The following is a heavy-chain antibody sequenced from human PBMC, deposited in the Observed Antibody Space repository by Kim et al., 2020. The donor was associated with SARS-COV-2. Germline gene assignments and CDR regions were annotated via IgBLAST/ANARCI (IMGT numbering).Heavy chain of an antibody. CDR3: ASESTVGATAFDI. V-gene: IGHV3-53*01. D-gene: IGHD1-26*01. Sequence: YADPVKGRFTISRDNSKNTLYLQMNRLRAEDTAVYYCASESTVGATAFDIWGQGTMVTVSS. J-gene: IGHJ3*02.